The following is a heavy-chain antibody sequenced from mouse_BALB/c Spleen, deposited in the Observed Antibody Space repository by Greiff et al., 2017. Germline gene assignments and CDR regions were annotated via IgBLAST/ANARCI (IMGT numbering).Heavy chain of an antibody. Sequence: DVMLVESGGGLVKPGGSLKLSCAASGFTFSSYAMSWVRQTPEKRLEWVASISSGGSTYYPDSVKGRFTISRDNARNILYLQMSSLRSEDTAMYYCARGNYGNYVFAYWGQGTLVTVSA. CDR2: ISSGGST. CDR3: ARGNYGNYVFAY. V-gene: IGHV5-6-5*01. CDR1: GFTFSSYA. J-gene: IGHJ3*01. D-gene: IGHD2-1*01.